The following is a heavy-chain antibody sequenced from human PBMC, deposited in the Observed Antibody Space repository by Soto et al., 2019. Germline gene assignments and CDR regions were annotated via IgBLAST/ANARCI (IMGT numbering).Heavy chain of an antibody. CDR1: GYTFTAYY. CDR2: ISPNSGGT. D-gene: IGHD3-3*02. J-gene: IGHJ4*02. V-gene: IGHV1-2*02. Sequence: QVQLIQSGAEVKKSGASVKVSCKASGYTFTAYYIHWVRQAPGQGFEWMGEISPNSGGTKYAQRFQGRVTMTRDTSINTVYRDLSNLSLDDTAVYYCGKGRSGEVGIFYWGQGTLVTVYS. CDR3: GKGRSGEVGIFY.